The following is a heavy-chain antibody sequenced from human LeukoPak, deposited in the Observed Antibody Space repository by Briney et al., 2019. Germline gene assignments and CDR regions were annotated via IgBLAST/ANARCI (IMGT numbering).Heavy chain of an antibody. Sequence: ASVKVSCKASGYTFTSYYMHWVRQAPGQGLEWMGVINPSGGSTSYAQKFQGRVTMTRDTSTSTVYMELSSLRSEDTAVYYCARDSGDDNGAPYWGQGTLVTVSS. J-gene: IGHJ4*02. CDR2: INPSGGST. CDR3: ARDSGDDNGAPY. V-gene: IGHV1-46*01. CDR1: GYTFTSYY. D-gene: IGHD2-8*01.